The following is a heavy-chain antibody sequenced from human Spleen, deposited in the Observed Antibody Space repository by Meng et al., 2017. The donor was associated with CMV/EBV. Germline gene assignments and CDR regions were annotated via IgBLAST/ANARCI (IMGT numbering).Heavy chain of an antibody. J-gene: IGHJ4*02. D-gene: IGHD5-18*01. V-gene: IGHV3-20*03. Sequence: FHGYRMLLLRHAPAKGLEWPTRLNLDGGRTGYADSVKARFTTSRVNAKISLYLKINSLSAEDPALYYCASWRTPQSQQVWGSSPLDYWGQGTLVTVSS. CDR3: ASWRTPQSQQVWGSSPLDY. CDR1: FHGYR. CDR2: LNLDGGRT.